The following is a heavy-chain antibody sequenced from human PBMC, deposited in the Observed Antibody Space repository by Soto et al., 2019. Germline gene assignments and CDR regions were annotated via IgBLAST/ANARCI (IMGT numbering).Heavy chain of an antibody. CDR3: AKISRGAAAGTDY. D-gene: IGHD6-13*01. CDR2: ISASGSGT. Sequence: LRLSCTVSGFTFSNSAMSWVRQAPGKGLEWVSGISASGSGTFYADSVKGRFTVSRDNSKTTLYLQMSSLRAEDTAVFYCAKISRGAAAGTDYWGQGTLVTVSS. CDR1: GFTFSNSA. J-gene: IGHJ4*02. V-gene: IGHV3-23*01.